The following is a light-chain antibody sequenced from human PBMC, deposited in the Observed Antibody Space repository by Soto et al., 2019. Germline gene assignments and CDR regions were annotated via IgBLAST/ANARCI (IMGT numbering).Light chain of an antibody. CDR2: AAA. CDR3: QKRYSTPLT. Sequence: DIQMTQSPSSLSASVGDRVTITCRASQTIRSYLNWYQQKLGKAPNLLIYAAASLQSGVPSRFSGSGSGTDFTLPISSLQPEDFATYYCQKRYSTPLTFGGGTKVEIK. V-gene: IGKV1-39*01. J-gene: IGKJ4*01. CDR1: QTIRSY.